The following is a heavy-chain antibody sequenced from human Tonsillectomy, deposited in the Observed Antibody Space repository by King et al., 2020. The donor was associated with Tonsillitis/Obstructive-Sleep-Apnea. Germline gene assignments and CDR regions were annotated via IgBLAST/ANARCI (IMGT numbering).Heavy chain of an antibody. J-gene: IGHJ4*02. CDR1: GFTFSSYA. V-gene: IGHV3-23*04. CDR3: AKVLMDHGDYMIDY. CDR2: ISGSGGST. D-gene: IGHD4-17*01. Sequence: VQLVESGGGLVQPGGSLRLSCAASGFTFSSYAMSWVRQSPGKGLEWVSAISGSGGSTHYADSVKGRFTISRDNSKNTLYLQMNSLRAEDTAVYYCAKVLMDHGDYMIDYWGQGTLVTVSS.